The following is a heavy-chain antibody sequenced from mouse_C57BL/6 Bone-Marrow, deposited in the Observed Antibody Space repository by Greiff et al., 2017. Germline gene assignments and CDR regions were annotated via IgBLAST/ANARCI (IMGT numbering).Heavy chain of an antibody. J-gene: IGHJ4*01. D-gene: IGHD1-1*01. V-gene: IGHV1-15*01. CDR2: IDPETGGT. CDR3: TRSSGSSYYAMDY. Sequence: QVQLKQSGAELVRPGASVTLSCKASGYTFTDYEMHWVKQTPVHGLEWIGAIDPETGGTAYNQKFKGKAILTADKSSSTAYMELRSLTSEDSAVYYCTRSSGSSYYAMDYWGQGTSVTVSS. CDR1: GYTFTDYE.